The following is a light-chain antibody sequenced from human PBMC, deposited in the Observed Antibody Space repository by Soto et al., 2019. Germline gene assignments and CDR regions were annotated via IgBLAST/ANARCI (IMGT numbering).Light chain of an antibody. CDR3: SSYTSSSKGV. CDR1: SSDVGGYNY. CDR2: DVS. V-gene: IGLV2-14*01. Sequence: QSVLTQPASVSGSPGQSITISCTGTSSDVGGYNYVSWYQQHPGKAPKLMIYDVSNRPSGVSNRFSGSKSGNTVSLTISGLQAEDEADYYCSSYTSSSKGVFGTGTKVTVL. J-gene: IGLJ1*01.